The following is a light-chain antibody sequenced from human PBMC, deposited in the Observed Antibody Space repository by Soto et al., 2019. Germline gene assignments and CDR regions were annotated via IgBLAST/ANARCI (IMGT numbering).Light chain of an antibody. CDR3: SSYTSSSTPVV. V-gene: IGLV2-14*01. J-gene: IGLJ2*01. Sequence: QSALTQPASVSGSPGQSITISCTGTSSDVGGYNYVSWYQQHPGKAPKLMIYDVSNRPLGVSNRFSGSKSGNTASLTISGLQAEDEADYYFSSYTSSSTPVVFGGGTKLTVL. CDR2: DVS. CDR1: SSDVGGYNY.